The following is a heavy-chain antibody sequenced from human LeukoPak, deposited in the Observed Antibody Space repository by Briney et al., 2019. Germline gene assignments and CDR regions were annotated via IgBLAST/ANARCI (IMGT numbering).Heavy chain of an antibody. D-gene: IGHD3-10*01. CDR2: ISRSGAYA. J-gene: IGHJ4*02. V-gene: IGHV3-23*01. Sequence: GGSLRLSCAASGFTFQNFDMSWVRQAPGKGLEWVSSISRSGAYAHYADSVKGRFTISRDNAKNSLYLQMNSLRAEDTALYYCAKDVYGSGVYYFDYWGQGTLVTVSS. CDR3: AKDVYGSGVYYFDY. CDR1: GFTFQNFD.